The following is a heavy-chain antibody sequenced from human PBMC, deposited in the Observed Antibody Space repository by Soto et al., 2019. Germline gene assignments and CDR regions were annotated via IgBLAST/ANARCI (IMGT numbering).Heavy chain of an antibody. J-gene: IGHJ4*02. CDR3: AREIAAGKGF. D-gene: IGHD6-13*01. Sequence: QEQLVESGGGVVQPGRSLRLSCSVSGFNFRNYPMHWVRQAPGKGLDWVAAISFDGSNKFYGDSAKGRFSISRDDSKNTLSLQMNGLRPEDSATYYCAREIAAGKGFWGQGTLVIVSS. V-gene: IGHV3-30-3*01. CDR1: GFNFRNYP. CDR2: ISFDGSNK.